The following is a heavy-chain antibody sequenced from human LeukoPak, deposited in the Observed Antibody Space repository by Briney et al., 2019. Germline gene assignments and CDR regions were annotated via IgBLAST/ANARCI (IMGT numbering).Heavy chain of an antibody. CDR3: ARGNYGSGSYYPDY. CDR1: GFTVSSNY. J-gene: IGHJ4*02. D-gene: IGHD3-10*01. V-gene: IGHV3-53*04. Sequence: GGSLRLSCAASGFTVSSNYMSWVRQAPGKGLGWVSVIYSGGSTYYADSVKGRFTISRHNSKNTLYLQMNSLRAEDTAVYYCARGNYGSGSYYPDYWGQGTLVTVSS. CDR2: IYSGGST.